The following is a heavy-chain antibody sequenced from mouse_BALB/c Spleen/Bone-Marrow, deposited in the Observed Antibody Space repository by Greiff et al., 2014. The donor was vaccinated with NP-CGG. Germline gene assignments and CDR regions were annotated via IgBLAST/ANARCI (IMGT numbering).Heavy chain of an antibody. D-gene: IGHD2-1*01. CDR3: ARREGNHAAWFAY. CDR1: GYSITSGYS. Sequence: VQLQQSGPDLVKPSQSLSLTCTVTGYSITSGYSWHWIRQFPGNKLEWMGYIHYSGSTNYNPSLKSRISITRDTSKNQFFLQLDSVTTEDTATYYCARREGNHAAWFAYWGQGTLVTVSA. CDR2: IHYSGST. J-gene: IGHJ3*01. V-gene: IGHV3-1*02.